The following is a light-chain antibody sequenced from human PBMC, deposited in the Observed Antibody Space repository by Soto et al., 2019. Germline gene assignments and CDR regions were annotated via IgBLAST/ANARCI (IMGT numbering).Light chain of an antibody. CDR3: QQRSNWPWT. J-gene: IGKJ1*01. V-gene: IGKV3-11*01. CDR2: DAY. Sequence: EVVLTQSPVTLSLSPGQRATLSFRASQSFRGLLAWYQQKPGQAPRLLIYDAYNRATGIPARFSGSGSGTDFTLTISSLEPEDFAVYYCQQRSNWPWTFGQGTKVDIK. CDR1: QSFRGL.